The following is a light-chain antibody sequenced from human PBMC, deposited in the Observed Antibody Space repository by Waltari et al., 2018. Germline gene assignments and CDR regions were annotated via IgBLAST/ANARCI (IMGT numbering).Light chain of an antibody. V-gene: IGKV3-11*01. CDR1: RTVTSD. CDR2: DTS. J-gene: IGKJ4*01. CDR3: QQRSNWVT. Sequence: DIVLTQSPATLSLSPGARATLSCRASRTVTSDLAWYQQKPGQAPRLLIYDTSSRATGIPARFSGSGSGTDFTLTISSLESEDFAVYYCQQRSNWVTFGGGTKVEIK.